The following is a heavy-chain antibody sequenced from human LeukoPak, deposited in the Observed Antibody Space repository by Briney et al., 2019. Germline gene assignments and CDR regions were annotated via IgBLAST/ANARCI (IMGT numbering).Heavy chain of an antibody. CDR2: ISSSSSYI. V-gene: IGHV3-21*01. CDR1: GFTFSSYS. D-gene: IGHD3-22*01. CDR3: AREPLDYYDSSGYLDY. J-gene: IGHJ4*02. Sequence: GGSLRLSCAASGFTFSSYSMNWVRQAPGKGLEWVSSISSSSSYIYYADSVKGRFTISRDNAKNSLYLQMNSLRAEDTAVYYCAREPLDYYDSSGYLDYWGQGTLVTVSS.